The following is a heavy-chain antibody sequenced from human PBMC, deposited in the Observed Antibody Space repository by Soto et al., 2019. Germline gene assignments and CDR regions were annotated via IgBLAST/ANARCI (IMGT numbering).Heavy chain of an antibody. CDR3: ARGSKPGIAAAGTVSFDP. CDR2: ISAYNGNT. J-gene: IGHJ5*02. Sequence: QVQLVQSGAEVKKPGASVKVSCKASGYTFNSYGITWVRQAPGQGLGWMGGISAYNGNTNYAQKLQGRVTVTTDTSTSTAYMELRSLRSDDTAVYYCARGSKPGIAAAGTVSFDPWGQGTLVTVSS. D-gene: IGHD6-13*01. CDR1: GYTFNSYG. V-gene: IGHV1-18*01.